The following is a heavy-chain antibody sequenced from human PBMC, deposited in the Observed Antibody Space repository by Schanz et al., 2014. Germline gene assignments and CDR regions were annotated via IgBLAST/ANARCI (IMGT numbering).Heavy chain of an antibody. CDR3: TRGGYSYALSAFDI. Sequence: QVQLVQSGAEVKKPGASVRVSCKVSGYAFTTYGISWVRQAPGQGPEWVGRFIPILDVGNYAQQFQGRVTFTADKSTSTAYMELSSLRSDDTALYYCTRGGYSYALSAFDIWGQGTMVTVSS. V-gene: IGHV1-69*04. CDR1: GYAFTTYG. CDR2: FIPILDVG. J-gene: IGHJ3*02. D-gene: IGHD5-18*01.